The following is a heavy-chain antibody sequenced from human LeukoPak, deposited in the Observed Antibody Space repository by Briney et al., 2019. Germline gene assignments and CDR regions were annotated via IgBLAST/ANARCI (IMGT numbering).Heavy chain of an antibody. CDR1: GGTFSNHA. D-gene: IGHD3-10*01. V-gene: IGHV1-69*10. Sequence: ASVKVSCKASGGTFSNHAISWVRQAPGQGPEWMGGIVPMLNIVNYAQRFQGRVTITADKPTNTAYMELSSLRSEDTAVYYCARGGSGSYYYYYMDVWGKGTTVTISS. CDR2: IVPMLNIV. CDR3: ARGGSGSYYYYYMDV. J-gene: IGHJ6*03.